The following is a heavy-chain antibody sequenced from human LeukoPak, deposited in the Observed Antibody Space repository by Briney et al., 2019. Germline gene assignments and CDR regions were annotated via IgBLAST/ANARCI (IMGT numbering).Heavy chain of an antibody. CDR1: GFTFSDYW. Sequence: GGSLRLSCAASGFTFSDYWMHWVRQAPGKGLVWVSGTNSDETSTIYADSVKGRFTISRDNAKNTLYLQMNSLRAEDTAVYYCARPQSSSGYYWPFDDWGQGTLVTVSS. D-gene: IGHD3-22*01. CDR3: ARPQSSSGYYWPFDD. V-gene: IGHV3-74*01. CDR2: TNSDETST. J-gene: IGHJ4*02.